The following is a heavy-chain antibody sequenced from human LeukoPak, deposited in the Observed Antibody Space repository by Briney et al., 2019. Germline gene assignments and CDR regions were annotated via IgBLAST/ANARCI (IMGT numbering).Heavy chain of an antibody. Sequence: ASVTVSCKASGYTFTSYDINWVRQAAGQGLEWMGWMNPNSGNTGYAQKFQGRVTMTRNTSISTAYMELSSLRSEDTAVYYCAIEYSSSSRWNFDYWGQGTLVTVSS. J-gene: IGHJ4*02. V-gene: IGHV1-8*01. CDR3: AIEYSSSSRWNFDY. D-gene: IGHD6-6*01. CDR1: GYTFTSYD. CDR2: MNPNSGNT.